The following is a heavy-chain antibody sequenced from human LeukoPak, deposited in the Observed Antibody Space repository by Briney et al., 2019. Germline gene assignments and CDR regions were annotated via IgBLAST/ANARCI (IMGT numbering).Heavy chain of an antibody. CDR1: GFTFSSYE. CDR2: ISSSGGTI. V-gene: IGHV3-48*03. D-gene: IGHD6-13*01. J-gene: IGHJ4*02. Sequence: GGSLRLSCAASGFTFSSYEMNWVRQAPGKGLEWVSYISSSGGTINYADSVKGRFSISRDNAKNSLYLQMNSLRAEDTAVYYCARRNIAAAALDYWGQGALVTVSS. CDR3: ARRNIAAAALDY.